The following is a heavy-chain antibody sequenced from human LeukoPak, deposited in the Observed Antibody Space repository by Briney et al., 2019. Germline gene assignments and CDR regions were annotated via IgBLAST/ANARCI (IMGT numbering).Heavy chain of an antibody. Sequence: QPGGSLRLSCAASGFTFSSYSMNWVRQAPGKGLEWVSYISSSGSTIYYADSVKGRFTISRDNAKNSLYLQMNSLRAEDTAVYYCAREGGYDPTYFDYWGQGTLVTVSS. J-gene: IGHJ4*02. CDR2: ISSSGSTI. CDR3: AREGGYDPTYFDY. D-gene: IGHD5-12*01. V-gene: IGHV3-48*04. CDR1: GFTFSSYS.